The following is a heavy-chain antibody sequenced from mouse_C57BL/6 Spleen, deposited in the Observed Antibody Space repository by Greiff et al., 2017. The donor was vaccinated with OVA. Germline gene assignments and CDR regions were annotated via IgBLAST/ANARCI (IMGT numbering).Heavy chain of an antibody. D-gene: IGHD3-2*02. V-gene: IGHV1-61*01. CDR1: GYTFTSYW. J-gene: IGHJ2*01. CDR2: IYPSDSEP. Sequence: QVQLQQPGAELVRPGSSVKLSCKASGYTFTSYWMDWVKQRPGQGLEWIGNIYPSDSEPPYNQKFKDKATLTVDKSSSTAYMQLSRLTSEDSAVYYCARGSSGMRPEDYWGQGTTLTVSA. CDR3: ARGSSGMRPEDY.